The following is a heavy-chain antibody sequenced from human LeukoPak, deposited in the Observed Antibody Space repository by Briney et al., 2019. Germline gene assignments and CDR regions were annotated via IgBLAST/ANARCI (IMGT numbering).Heavy chain of an antibody. D-gene: IGHD5-18*01. J-gene: IGHJ6*03. Sequence: SETLSLTCTVSGGSISSGNYYWSWIRQPAGKGLEWIGYIYYSGSTNYNPSLKSRVTISVDTSKNQFSLKLSSVTAADTAVYYCARGTPRSPSWAYSYGFGPFNNYYYMDVWGKGTTVTISS. CDR3: ARGTPRSPSWAYSYGFGPFNNYYYMDV. CDR1: GGSISSGNYY. V-gene: IGHV4-61*10. CDR2: IYYSGST.